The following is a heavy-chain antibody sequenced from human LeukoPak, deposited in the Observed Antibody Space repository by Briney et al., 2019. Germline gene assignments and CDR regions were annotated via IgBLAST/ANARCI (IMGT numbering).Heavy chain of an antibody. V-gene: IGHV4-34*01. Sequence: SETLSLTCAVYGGSFSGYYWIWIRQPPGKGLEWIGEINHSGSTNYNPSLKSRVTISVDTSKNQFSLKLSSVTAADTAVYYCASGRYYFDYWGQGTLVTVSS. CDR1: GGSFSGYY. J-gene: IGHJ4*02. CDR3: ASGRYYFDY. CDR2: INHSGST.